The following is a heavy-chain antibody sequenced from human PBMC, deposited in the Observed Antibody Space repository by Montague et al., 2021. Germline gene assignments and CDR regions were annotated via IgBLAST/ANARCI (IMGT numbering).Heavy chain of an antibody. CDR1: GASITSNIYY. V-gene: IGHV4-39*07. CDR2: IYYIGNS. Sequence: SETLSLTCTVSGASITSNIYYWGWIRQSPGKGLEWIGSIYYIGNSFYQPSLKSRITMAVDTSKNQFSLKLSSVTAADTAIYYCARVFSSWYVGWFDPWGQGTLVTVSS. CDR3: ARVFSSWYVGWFDP. D-gene: IGHD6-13*01. J-gene: IGHJ5*02.